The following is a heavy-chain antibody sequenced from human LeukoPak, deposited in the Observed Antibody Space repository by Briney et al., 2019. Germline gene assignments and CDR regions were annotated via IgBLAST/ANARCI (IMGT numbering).Heavy chain of an antibody. CDR3: TTDPDYYDSSGYYSGGYYFDY. CDR1: GFTFSNAW. CDR2: LKSKTEGCTT. J-gene: IGHJ4*02. Sequence: GGSLSLSCAASGFTFSNAWMSWVRQAQGKGLEWVGRLKSKTEGCTTDYAAPVKGRFTISRDDSKNTLYLQMNSLKTEDTAVYYCTTDPDYYDSSGYYSGGYYFDYWGQGTLVTVSS. V-gene: IGHV3-15*01. D-gene: IGHD3-22*01.